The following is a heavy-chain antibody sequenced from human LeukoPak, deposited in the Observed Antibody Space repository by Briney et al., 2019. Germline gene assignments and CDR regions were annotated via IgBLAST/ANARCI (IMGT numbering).Heavy chain of an antibody. CDR3: ARQVGATSPGVEY. Sequence: GASVKVSCKASGYTFTDYTMHWVRQAPGQRLEWMGWINACNGNTKYSQKFQGRVTITRDTSASTAYMELSSLRSEDTAVYYCARQVGATSPGVEYWGQGTLVTVSS. CDR2: INACNGNT. J-gene: IGHJ4*02. CDR1: GYTFTDYT. D-gene: IGHD1-26*01. V-gene: IGHV1-3*01.